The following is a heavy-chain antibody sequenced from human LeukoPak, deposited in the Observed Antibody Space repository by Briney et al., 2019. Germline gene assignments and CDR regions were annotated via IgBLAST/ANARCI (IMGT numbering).Heavy chain of an antibody. D-gene: IGHD5-12*01. J-gene: IGHJ4*02. V-gene: IGHV4-38-2*02. Sequence: SETLSLTCKVSGYPIGLDYYWVWIRQAPGRGLQWIGGFHRGRIQYNSALKSRLTISEDKSKNQCSLTLNSVTAADTAVYYCARVGGWLTPDWGQGTLVTVSS. CDR1: GYPIGLDYY. CDR3: ARVGGWLTPD. CDR2: FHRGRI.